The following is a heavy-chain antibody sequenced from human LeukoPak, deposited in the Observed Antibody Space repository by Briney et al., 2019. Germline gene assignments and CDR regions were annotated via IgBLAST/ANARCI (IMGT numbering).Heavy chain of an antibody. CDR2: TIPTLGTS. D-gene: IGHD6-6*01. CDR3: ARVSSSSPFDY. Sequence: GASVKVSCKGSGVSFNKFAFNWVRQAPGHGLEWMGRTIPTLGTSVYAQKFQGRVTMTRDTSTSTVYMELSSLRSEDTAVYYCARVSSSSPFDYWGQGTLVTVSS. CDR1: GVSFNKFA. V-gene: IGHV1-69*04. J-gene: IGHJ4*02.